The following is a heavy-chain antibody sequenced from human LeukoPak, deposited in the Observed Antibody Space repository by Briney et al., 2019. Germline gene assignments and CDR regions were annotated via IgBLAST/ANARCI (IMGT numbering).Heavy chain of an antibody. Sequence: GRSLRLSCAASGNYWMHWVRQAPGKGLVWVSHINSDGSWTSYADSVKGRFTISKDNAKNTVYLQMNSLRAEDTAVYYCVSFYETYWGRGTLVTVSS. V-gene: IGHV3-74*01. CDR3: VSFYETY. J-gene: IGHJ4*02. CDR2: INSDGSWT. CDR1: GNYW. D-gene: IGHD2/OR15-2a*01.